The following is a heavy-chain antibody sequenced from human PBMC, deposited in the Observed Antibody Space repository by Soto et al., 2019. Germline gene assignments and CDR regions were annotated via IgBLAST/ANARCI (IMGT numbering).Heavy chain of an antibody. J-gene: IGHJ4*02. CDR2: IWYDGSNK. D-gene: IGHD2-2*01. Sequence: VAVIWYDGSNKYYADSVKGRFTISRDNSKNTLYLQMNSLRAEDTAVYYCARDRYQGGLFDYWGQGTLVTVSS. V-gene: IGHV3-33*01. CDR3: ARDRYQGGLFDY.